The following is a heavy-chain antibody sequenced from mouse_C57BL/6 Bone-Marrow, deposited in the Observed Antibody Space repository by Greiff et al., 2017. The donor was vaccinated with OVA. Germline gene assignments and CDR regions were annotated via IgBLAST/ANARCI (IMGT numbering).Heavy chain of an antibody. CDR2: INPSNGGT. Sequence: QVQLQQPGTELVKPGASVKLSCKASGYTFTSYWMHWVKQRPGQGLEWIGNINPSNGGTNYNEKFKSKATLTVDKSSSTAYMQLSSLTSEDSAVYYCAREGYNDYDWYFDGWGTGTTVTVSS. V-gene: IGHV1-53*01. J-gene: IGHJ1*03. CDR3: AREGYNDYDWYFDG. D-gene: IGHD2-4*01. CDR1: GYTFTSYW.